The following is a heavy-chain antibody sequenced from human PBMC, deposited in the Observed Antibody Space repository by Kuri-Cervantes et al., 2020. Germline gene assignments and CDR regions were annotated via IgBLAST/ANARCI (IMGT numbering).Heavy chain of an antibody. CDR3: ARRGRGRHYYMDV. J-gene: IGHJ6*03. CDR1: GYTFTSYY. V-gene: IGHV1-46*01. CDR2: INPSGGST. D-gene: IGHD2-15*01. Sequence: ASVKVSCKASGYTFTSYYMHWVRQAPGQGLEWMGIINPSGGSTSYAQKFQGRVTMSRDTSTSTVYMELSSLRSEDTAVYYCARRGRGRHYYMDVWGKGTTVTVSS.